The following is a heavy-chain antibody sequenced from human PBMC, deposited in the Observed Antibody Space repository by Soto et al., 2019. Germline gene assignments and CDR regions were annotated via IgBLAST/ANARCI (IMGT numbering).Heavy chain of an antibody. Sequence: PSETLSLTCTVSGGSISSYYWSWIRQPPGKGLEWIGYIYYSGSTNYNPSLKSRVTISVDTSKNQFSLKLSSVTAADTAVYYCARVRYCSSTSCSYYYYYYMDVWGKGTTVTVSS. J-gene: IGHJ6*03. D-gene: IGHD2-2*01. CDR1: GGSISSYY. CDR2: IYYSGST. V-gene: IGHV4-59*01. CDR3: ARVRYCSSTSCSYYYYYYMDV.